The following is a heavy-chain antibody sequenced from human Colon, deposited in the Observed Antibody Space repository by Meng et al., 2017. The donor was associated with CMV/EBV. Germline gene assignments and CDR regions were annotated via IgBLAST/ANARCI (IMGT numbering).Heavy chain of an antibody. J-gene: IGHJ1*01. Sequence: VQLLVAXXXXVXXGGSLRLSCAASGFSCRSYAMSWVRQAPGKGLVWVSAISGSGGSTYYADSVKGRFTISRDNSKNTLYLQMNSLRAEDTAVYYCAKGEAAAGYFQHWGQGTLVTVSS. CDR3: AKGEAAAGYFQH. CDR1: GFSCRSYA. CDR2: ISGSGGST. D-gene: IGHD6-13*01. V-gene: IGHV3-23*01.